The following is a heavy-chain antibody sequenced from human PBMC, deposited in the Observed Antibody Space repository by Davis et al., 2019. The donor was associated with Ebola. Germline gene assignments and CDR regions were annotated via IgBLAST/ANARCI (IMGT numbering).Heavy chain of an antibody. D-gene: IGHD5-24*01. CDR2: ISGSGGST. CDR1: GFTFSSYA. Sequence: GGSLRLSCAASGFTFSSYAMNWVRQAPGKGLEWVSAISGSGGSTYYADSVKGRFTISRDNSKNTLYLQMNSLRAEDTAVYYCARVRLDGRWFDPWGQGTLVTVSS. CDR3: ARVRLDGRWFDP. V-gene: IGHV3-23*01. J-gene: IGHJ5*02.